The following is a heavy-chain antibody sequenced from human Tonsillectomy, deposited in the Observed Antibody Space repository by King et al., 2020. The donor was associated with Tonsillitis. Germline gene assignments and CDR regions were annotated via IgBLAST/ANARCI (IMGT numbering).Heavy chain of an antibody. V-gene: IGHV1-18*01. CDR1: GYTFTSYG. J-gene: IGHJ6*02. CDR3: ARADYYDSSGYDYYYYGMDV. CDR2: ISAYNGNT. D-gene: IGHD3-22*01. Sequence: QLVQSGAEVKKPGASVKVSCKASGYTFTSYGISWVRQAPGQGLEWMGWISAYNGNTNYAQKLQGRVTMTTDTSTSTAYMELRSLRSDDTAVYYCARADYYDSSGYDYYYYGMDVWGQGTTVTVSS.